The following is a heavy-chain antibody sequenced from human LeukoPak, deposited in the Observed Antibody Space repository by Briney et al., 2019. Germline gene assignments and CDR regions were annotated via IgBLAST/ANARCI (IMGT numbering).Heavy chain of an antibody. CDR2: IYYSGST. V-gene: IGHV4-39*01. CDR1: GGSISSSSYY. D-gene: IGHD6-13*01. J-gene: IGHJ4*02. Sequence: SETLSLTCTVSGGSISSSSYYWGWIRQPPGKGLEWIGSIYYSGSTYYNPSLKSRVTIFVDTSKNQFSLKLSSVTAADTAVYYCARLSEVRHGSWYPDYWGQGTLVTVSS. CDR3: ARLSEVRHGSWYPDY.